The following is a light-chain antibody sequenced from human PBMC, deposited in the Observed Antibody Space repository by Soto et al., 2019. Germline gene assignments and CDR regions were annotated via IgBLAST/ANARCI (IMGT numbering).Light chain of an antibody. CDR2: EVS. Sequence: QSVLTQPPSASGSPGQSVTISCTGTSSDIGGYTYVSWYQHHPGKAPKLMIYEVSKRPSGVPDRFSGSKSGNTASLTVSGLQAEDEPDYYCTSYAGSNSYVFGTGTKLTVL. J-gene: IGLJ1*01. CDR3: TSYAGSNSYV. V-gene: IGLV2-8*01. CDR1: SSDIGGYTY.